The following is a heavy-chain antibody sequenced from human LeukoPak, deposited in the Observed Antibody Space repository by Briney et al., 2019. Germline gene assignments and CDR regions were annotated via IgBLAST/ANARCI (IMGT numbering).Heavy chain of an antibody. J-gene: IGHJ4*02. CDR1: GFIFSTYE. V-gene: IGHV3-48*03. Sequence: GGSLRLSCAASGFIFSTYEMNWVRQAPGKGLEWLSYISYNGRSIYYADSVKGRFTISRDNAKNFLYLQMNSLRAEDTAVYYCAAVRWGVSPNDYWGQGTLVSVSS. CDR2: ISYNGRSI. D-gene: IGHD3-16*01. CDR3: AAVRWGVSPNDY.